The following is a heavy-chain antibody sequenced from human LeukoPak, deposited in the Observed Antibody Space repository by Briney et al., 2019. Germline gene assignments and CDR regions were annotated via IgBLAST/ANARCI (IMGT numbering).Heavy chain of an antibody. CDR1: GFTVSNNY. V-gene: IGHV3-53*01. CDR2: IYIDGST. D-gene: IGHD6-19*01. CDR3: ARGVSSGRYAVDI. Sequence: PGGSLRLSCAASGFTVSNNYMSWVRQAPGKGLEWVSVIYIDGSTYYADSVRGRFTLSRDNPKNMVYLQMNSLRAEDTALYYCARGVSSGRYAVDIWGQGTMVTVSS. J-gene: IGHJ3*02.